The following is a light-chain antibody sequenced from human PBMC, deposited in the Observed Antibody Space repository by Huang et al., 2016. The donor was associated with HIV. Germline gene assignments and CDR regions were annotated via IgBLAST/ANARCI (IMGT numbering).Light chain of an antibody. Sequence: EVVLTQSPDTLSLSPGERAPLSCRASQSLGSSSLAWYQQKPGQAPRLLIYATATRPTGIPDRFSGSGSGTDFSLTVTRLEPEDFAVYYCQRYGSSPPYTFGQGTKLEI. CDR1: QSLGSSS. V-gene: IGKV3-20*01. CDR2: ATA. J-gene: IGKJ2*01. CDR3: QRYGSSPPYT.